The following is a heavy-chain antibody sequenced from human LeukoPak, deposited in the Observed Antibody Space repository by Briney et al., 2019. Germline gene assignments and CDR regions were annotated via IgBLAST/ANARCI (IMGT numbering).Heavy chain of an antibody. CDR3: AREPRCSGGSCYSRVRLDV. CDR2: IYSGGST. D-gene: IGHD2-15*01. V-gene: IGHV3-66*01. J-gene: IGHJ6*02. CDR1: GFTVSSNY. Sequence: GGSLRLSCAASGFTVSSNYMSWVRQAPGKGLEWVSVIYSGGSTYYADSVKGRFTISRDNSKNTLYLQMNSLRAEDTAVYYCAREPRCSGGSCYSRVRLDVWGQGTTVTVSS.